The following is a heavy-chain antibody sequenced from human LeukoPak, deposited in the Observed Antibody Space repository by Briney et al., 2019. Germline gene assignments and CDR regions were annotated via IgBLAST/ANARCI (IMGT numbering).Heavy chain of an antibody. CDR1: GGSISSYY. CDR3: ASSVVAAPWDFDY. V-gene: IGHV4-59*01. Sequence: SETLSLTCTVSGGSISSYYWSWIRQAPGKGLEWIGYIYYSGSTNYNPSLKSRVTISVDTSKNQFSLKLSSVTAADTAVYYCASSVVAAPWDFDYWGQGTLVTVSS. CDR2: IYYSGST. D-gene: IGHD2-15*01. J-gene: IGHJ4*02.